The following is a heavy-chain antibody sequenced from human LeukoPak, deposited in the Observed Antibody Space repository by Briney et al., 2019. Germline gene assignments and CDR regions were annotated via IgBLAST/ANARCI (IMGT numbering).Heavy chain of an antibody. Sequence: GESQKISCKGSGYSFTSYWIGWVRQMPGKGLEWMGIIYPGDSDTRYSPSFQGQVTISADKSISTAYLQWSSLKASDTAMYYCARLLVVVPAAINWFDPWGQGTLVTVSS. J-gene: IGHJ5*02. CDR2: IYPGDSDT. CDR3: ARLLVVVPAAINWFDP. V-gene: IGHV5-51*01. CDR1: GYSFTSYW. D-gene: IGHD2-2*01.